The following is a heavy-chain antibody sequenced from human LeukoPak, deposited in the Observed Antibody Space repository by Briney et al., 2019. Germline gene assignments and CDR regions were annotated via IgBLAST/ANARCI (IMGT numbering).Heavy chain of an antibody. J-gene: IGHJ4*02. D-gene: IGHD6-6*01. CDR1: GGSISSSNW. CDR2: SYHSGST. V-gene: IGHV4-4*02. CDR3: AHSTSSRIGH. Sequence: SETLSLTCAVSGGSISSSNWWTWVRPPPGKGLEWIGESYHSGSTNYNPSLKSRVTISVDKSKNQFSLKLSSVTAADTAVYYCAHSTSSRIGHWGQGTLVTVSS.